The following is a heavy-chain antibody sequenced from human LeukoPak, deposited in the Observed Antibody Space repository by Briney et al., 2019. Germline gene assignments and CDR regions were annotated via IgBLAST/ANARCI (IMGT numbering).Heavy chain of an antibody. D-gene: IGHD2-21*02. CDR1: GFTFSDYY. CDR3: ARGESSYCSGGCYFVS. CDR2: VSSVSNNR. J-gene: IGHJ5*01. V-gene: IGHV3-11*04. Sequence: PGGSLRLSCAAAGFTFSDYYMSWTRPAPGDGREWVSYVSSVSNNRHYADSVKGRFTAARDNRKRLLYLQMNSLRAEDTAMYYCARGESSYCSGGCYFVSWGQGTLVTISS.